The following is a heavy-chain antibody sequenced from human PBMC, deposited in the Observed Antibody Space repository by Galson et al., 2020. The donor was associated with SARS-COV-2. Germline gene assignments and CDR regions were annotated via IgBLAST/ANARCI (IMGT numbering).Heavy chain of an antibody. CDR1: GFTFSSYA. Sequence: GESLKISCAASGFTFSSYAMSWVRQAPGKGLEWVSPISDSVGRTNSADSVNGRFNISRDNTKNTLYLQMDSLRVVDRAVYFYAHGPLSPVMVTLGPLYYFDYWGEGTLVTVSS. D-gene: IGHD3-16*01. J-gene: IGHJ4*02. V-gene: IGHV3-23*01. CDR3: AHGPLSPVMVTLGPLYYFDY. CDR2: ISDSVGRT.